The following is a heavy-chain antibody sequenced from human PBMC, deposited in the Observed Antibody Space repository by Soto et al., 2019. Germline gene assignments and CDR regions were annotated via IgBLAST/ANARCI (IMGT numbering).Heavy chain of an antibody. Sequence: GGSLRLSCAASGIIFSNYAMSWVRQAPGKGLEWVSGIGRSGDNTHYAASVKGRFTISRDNSRNTLYLQMNSLRAEDTAVYYCAKVAGVLWFGESNWLDPWGPGTLVTVSS. D-gene: IGHD3-10*01. CDR2: IGRSGDNT. V-gene: IGHV3-23*01. CDR1: GIIFSNYA. J-gene: IGHJ5*02. CDR3: AKVAGVLWFGESNWLDP.